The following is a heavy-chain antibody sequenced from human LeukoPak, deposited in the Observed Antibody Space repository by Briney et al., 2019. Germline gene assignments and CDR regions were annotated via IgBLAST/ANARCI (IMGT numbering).Heavy chain of an antibody. CDR3: ARERGVGGTTWGDIGY. J-gene: IGHJ4*02. D-gene: IGHD1-26*01. CDR2: INQEGSEK. Sequence: GGSLRLSCEASGFTFSSSWMSWVRQAPGKGLEWVANINQEGSEKYYVDSVRGRFTISRDNAKNSLYLQMNSLRAEDTAVYYCARERGVGGTTWGDIGYWGQGTLVTVSS. V-gene: IGHV3-7*01. CDR1: GFTFSSSW.